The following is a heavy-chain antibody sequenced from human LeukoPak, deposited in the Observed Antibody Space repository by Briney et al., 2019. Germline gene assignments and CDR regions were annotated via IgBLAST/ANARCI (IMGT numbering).Heavy chain of an antibody. D-gene: IGHD6-6*01. CDR3: ARLHSSSSALRWYFDL. CDR1: GGSISSYY. J-gene: IGHJ2*01. V-gene: IGHV4-59*01. CDR2: IYYSGST. Sequence: PSETLSLTCTVSGGSISSYYWGWIRQPPGKGLEWIGYIYYSGSTNYNPSLKSRVTISVDTSKNQFSLKLSSVTAADTAVYYCARLHSSSSALRWYFDLWGRGTLVTVSS.